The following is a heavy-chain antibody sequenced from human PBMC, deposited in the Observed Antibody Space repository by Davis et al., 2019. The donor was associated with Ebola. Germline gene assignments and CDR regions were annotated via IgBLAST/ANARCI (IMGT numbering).Heavy chain of an antibody. CDR1: GGSISGNAW. CDR2: IDQRGSA. V-gene: IGHV4-4*02. Sequence: MPSETLSLTCAVSGGSISGNAWWSWVRQPPGEGLEWVGQIDQRGSASYNPSLKSRVTISVDTSKNQFSLKLSSVTAADTAVYYCARLRGEAGKIARYYFDYWGQGTLVTVSS. D-gene: IGHD6-13*01. J-gene: IGHJ4*02. CDR3: ARLRGEAGKIARYYFDY.